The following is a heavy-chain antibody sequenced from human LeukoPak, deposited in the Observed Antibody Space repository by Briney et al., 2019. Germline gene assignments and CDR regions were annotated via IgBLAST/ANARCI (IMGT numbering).Heavy chain of an antibody. CDR3: AKDYGSGSYFDY. V-gene: IGHV3-9*01. CDR1: GFTFDDYA. D-gene: IGHD3-10*01. Sequence: GGSLRLSCAASGFTFDDYAMHWVRQAPGKGLEWVSGISWNSGSIGYADSVKGRFTISRDNAKNPLYLQMNSLRAEDTALYYCAKDYGSGSYFDYWGQGTLVTVSS. CDR2: ISWNSGSI. J-gene: IGHJ4*02.